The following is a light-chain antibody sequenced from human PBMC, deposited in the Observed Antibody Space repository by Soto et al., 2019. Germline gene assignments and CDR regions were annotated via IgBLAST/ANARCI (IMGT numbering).Light chain of an antibody. CDR1: QSIDKW. Sequence: DIQMTQSPSTLSASVGDRVTVTCRASQSIDKWLAWYQQKPGKAPKLLMYKASLLQSGIPSRFSGGGSGTQFTLTISSLQSDDVASYYCQQYSTSPWTFGQGTKVEV. V-gene: IGKV1-5*03. CDR3: QQYSTSPWT. J-gene: IGKJ1*01. CDR2: KAS.